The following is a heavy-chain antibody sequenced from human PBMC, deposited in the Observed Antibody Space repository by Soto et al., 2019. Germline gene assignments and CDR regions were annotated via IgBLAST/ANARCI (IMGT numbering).Heavy chain of an antibody. J-gene: IGHJ4*02. CDR2: VKSDGSTT. Sequence: GASLRLSSRSYGFTFSTYLMYWFRQAPGKGLVWVSRVKSDGSTTTYADSVTGRFTISRDNTRNTLYLQMNSLRAEDTAVYYCTRSVLGPTPFDSWGQGT. V-gene: IGHV3-74*01. D-gene: IGHD2-8*01. CDR3: TRSVLGPTPFDS. CDR1: GFTFSTYL.